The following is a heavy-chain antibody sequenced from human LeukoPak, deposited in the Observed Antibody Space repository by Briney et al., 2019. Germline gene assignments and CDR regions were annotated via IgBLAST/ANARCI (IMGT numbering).Heavy chain of an antibody. CDR1: EYSFTSYW. CDR3: ARSDSGCYLDFDL. CDR2: IYPSDSDT. D-gene: IGHD6-19*01. J-gene: IGHJ2*01. V-gene: IGHV5-51*01. Sequence: GESLKISWKCSEYSFTSYWIGGGRPMAGKLLEWMGIIYPSDSDTRDNPSFQGVVTISADKSISNPFLHWTSLTASDSAMYYCARSDSGCYLDFDLWGSRTLVTVS.